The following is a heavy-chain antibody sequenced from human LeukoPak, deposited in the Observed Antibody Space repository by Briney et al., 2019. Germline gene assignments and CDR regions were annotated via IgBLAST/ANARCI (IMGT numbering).Heavy chain of an antibody. CDR2: IYAGGSDT. V-gene: IGHV5-51*01. J-gene: IGHJ5*02. CDR3: ARSYDYSKNWFDP. CDR1: GYTFTNYW. Sequence: GESLKISCKGFGYTFTNYWIGWVRQMPGKGLELMGSIYAGGSDTRYSPSFQGQVTISADKSISTAYLQWSSLKASDTAMYFCARSYDYSKNWFDPWGQGTLVTVSS. D-gene: IGHD4-11*01.